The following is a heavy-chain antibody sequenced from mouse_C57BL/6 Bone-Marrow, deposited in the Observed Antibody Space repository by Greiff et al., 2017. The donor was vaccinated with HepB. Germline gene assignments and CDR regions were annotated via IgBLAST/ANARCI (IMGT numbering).Heavy chain of an antibody. D-gene: IGHD1-1*01. V-gene: IGHV5-16*01. J-gene: IGHJ2*01. Sequence: EVKLVESEGGLVQPGSSMKLSCTASGFTFSDYYMAWVRQVPEKGLEWVANINYDGSSTYYLDSLKSRFIISRDNAKNILYLQMSSLKSEDTATYYCARHYYGSYYFDYWGQGPTLTVSS. CDR3: ARHYYGSYYFDY. CDR2: INYDGSST. CDR1: GFTFSDYY.